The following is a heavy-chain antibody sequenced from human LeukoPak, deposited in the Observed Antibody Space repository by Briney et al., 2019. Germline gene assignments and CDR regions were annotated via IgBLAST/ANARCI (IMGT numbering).Heavy chain of an antibody. J-gene: IGHJ3*02. CDR3: AREGVGYYGSSGPGDAFDI. Sequence: GGSLRLSCAASGFTFRSYATQWVRPAPGKGLEWVSYITYNSGTIFYADSVKGRFTIYRDNAKDSLYLQMSSLRAEDTALYYCAREGVGYYGSSGPGDAFDIWGQGTMVTVSS. CDR1: GFTFRSYA. CDR2: ITYNSGTI. V-gene: IGHV3-48*01. D-gene: IGHD3-22*01.